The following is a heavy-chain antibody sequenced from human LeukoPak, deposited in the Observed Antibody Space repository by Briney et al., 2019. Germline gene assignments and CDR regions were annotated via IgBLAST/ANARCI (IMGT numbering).Heavy chain of an antibody. CDR3: AGMEVVSSAETFDY. CDR2: IYYSGST. D-gene: IGHD2-8*02. CDR1: GGSISSSSYY. Sequence: SETLSLTCTVSGGSISSSSYYWGWIRQPPGKGLEWIGSIYYSGSTYYNPSLKSRVTISVDTSKNQFSLKLSSVTAADTAVYYCAGMEVVSSAETFDYWGQGTLVTVSS. V-gene: IGHV4-39*07. J-gene: IGHJ4*02.